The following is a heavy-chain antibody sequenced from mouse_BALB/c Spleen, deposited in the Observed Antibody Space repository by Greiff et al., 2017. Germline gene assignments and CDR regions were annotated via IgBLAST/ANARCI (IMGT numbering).Heavy chain of an antibody. CDR3: ARKGAYYRYDMDY. V-gene: IGHV2-2*02. J-gene: IGHJ4*01. CDR1: GFSLTSYG. Sequence: VMLVESGPGLVQPSQSLSITCTVSGFSLTSYGVHWVRQSPGKGLEWLGVIWSGGSTDYNAAFISRLSISKDNSKSQVFFKMNSLQANDTAIYYCARKGAYYRYDMDYWGQGTSVTVSS. D-gene: IGHD2-14*01. CDR2: IWSGGST.